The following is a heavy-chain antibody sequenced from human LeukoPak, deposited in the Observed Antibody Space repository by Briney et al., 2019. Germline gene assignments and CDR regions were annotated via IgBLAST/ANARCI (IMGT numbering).Heavy chain of an antibody. CDR2: IYPRNGST. CDR1: GYTFTSNY. Sequence: ASVKVSCKASGYTFTSNYIHWVRQAPGRGLEWMGMIYPRNGSTSYAQKFQGRVTVTRDTSTSTVHMELSGLRSEDTAVYYCARDQEGFDYWGQGTLVTVSS. J-gene: IGHJ4*02. V-gene: IGHV1-46*01. CDR3: ARDQEGFDY.